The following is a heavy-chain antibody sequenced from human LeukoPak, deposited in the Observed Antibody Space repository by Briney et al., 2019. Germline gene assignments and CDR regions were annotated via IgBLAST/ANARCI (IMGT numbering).Heavy chain of an antibody. CDR3: ATYYVGVAGRGH. CDR1: GGSVSSDIYH. D-gene: IGHD2-21*01. J-gene: IGHJ4*02. Sequence: SETLSLTCIVSGGSVSSDIYHWSWIRQAPGKGLEWIGHNGNANYNPSLQGRVTISIDTSKNHFTLSLNSVTAADTAVYYCATYYVGVAGRGHWGPGTLVTVSS. CDR2: HNGNA. V-gene: IGHV4-61*03.